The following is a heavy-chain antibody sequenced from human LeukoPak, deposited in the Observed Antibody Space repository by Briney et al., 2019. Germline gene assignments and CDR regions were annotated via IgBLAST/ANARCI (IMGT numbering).Heavy chain of an antibody. CDR1: EVTFNNSN. CDR2: ITSSSSTL. D-gene: IGHD3-16*02. CDR3: ARDLSNGFDI. Sequence: PGGSLRLSCAASEVTFNNSNMNWVRQDPGKRLEWVSFITSSSSTLNYADSVKGRFTISRDNAKNSLYLQMNSLRDEDTAVYYCARDLSNGFDIWGQGTMVTVSS. J-gene: IGHJ3*02. V-gene: IGHV3-48*02.